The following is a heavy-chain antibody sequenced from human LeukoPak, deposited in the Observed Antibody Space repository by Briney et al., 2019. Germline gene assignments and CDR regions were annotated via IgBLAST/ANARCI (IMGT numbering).Heavy chain of an antibody. J-gene: IGHJ4*02. Sequence: ASVKVSCKASGYTFTGYYMHWVRQAPGQGLEWMGWINPNSGGTNYAQKFQGRVTMTRDTSISAAYMELSRLRSDDTAVYYCASKHYDSSGYYYEDDYWGQGTLVTVSS. D-gene: IGHD3-22*01. CDR3: ASKHYDSSGYYYEDDY. V-gene: IGHV1-2*02. CDR1: GYTFTGYY. CDR2: INPNSGGT.